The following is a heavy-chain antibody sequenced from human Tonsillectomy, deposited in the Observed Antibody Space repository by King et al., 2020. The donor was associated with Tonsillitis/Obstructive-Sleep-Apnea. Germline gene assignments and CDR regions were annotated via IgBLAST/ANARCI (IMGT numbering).Heavy chain of an antibody. CDR2: ISAYNVNT. CDR3: ARVVPAAPGAYDF. J-gene: IGHJ4*02. CDR1: GYSFTNYG. D-gene: IGHD2-2*01. Sequence: QLVQSGAEVKKPGASVNVSCKASGYSFTNYGINWVRQAPGQWLEWMGWISAYNVNTNYAHKIQGRVPITTDTSTNTAYMELRTLRSDATAVYYCARVVPAAPGAYDFWGQGTLVTVSS. V-gene: IGHV1-18*01.